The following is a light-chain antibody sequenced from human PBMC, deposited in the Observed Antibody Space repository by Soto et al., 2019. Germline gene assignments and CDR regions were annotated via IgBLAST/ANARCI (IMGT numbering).Light chain of an antibody. V-gene: IGKV3-15*01. CDR2: GVS. Sequence: MGITKAPTALSMSKLEKATISFRASQSISSKLAWYQQKPGQAPRLLIYGVSSRAAGGPPRFSGSGSGTEFTLTINSLLAEDFAVYYFQQYHHGHTIRLGQVTRLAIK. CDR3: QQYHHGHTIR. J-gene: IGKJ5*01. CDR1: QSISSK.